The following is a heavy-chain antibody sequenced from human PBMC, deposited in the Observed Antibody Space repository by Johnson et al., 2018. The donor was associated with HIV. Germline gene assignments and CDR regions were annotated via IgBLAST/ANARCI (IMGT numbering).Heavy chain of an antibody. V-gene: IGHV3-11*01. CDR3: TTEDYRLTAFDI. J-gene: IGHJ3*02. CDR2: ISSSGSTL. D-gene: IGHD3-16*02. CDR1: GFTFSDYY. Sequence: VQLVESGGGLVKPGGSLRLSCAASGFTFSDYYMRWIRQAPGKGLEWVSYISSSGSTLYYADSVQGRFTIYRDNAKNSLYLQMNSLKTEDTAVYYCTTEDYRLTAFDIWGQGTMVTVSS.